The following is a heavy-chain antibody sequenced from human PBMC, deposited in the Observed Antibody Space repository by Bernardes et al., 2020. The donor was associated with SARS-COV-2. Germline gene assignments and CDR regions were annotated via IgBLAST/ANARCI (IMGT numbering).Heavy chain of an antibody. CDR2: INPNSGGT. CDR1: GYTFTDYY. CDR3: ARVGSGTYPPDFNY. D-gene: IGHD3-3*01. V-gene: IGHV1-2*02. J-gene: IGHJ4*02. Sequence: ASAKASCKAFGYTFTDYYMSWVQQAPGQGLEWMGWINPNSGGTNYAQKFQGRVTMTCDTSISTAYMDLSRLRSDDTAVYYCARVGSGTYPPDFNYWGQGTLVTVSS.